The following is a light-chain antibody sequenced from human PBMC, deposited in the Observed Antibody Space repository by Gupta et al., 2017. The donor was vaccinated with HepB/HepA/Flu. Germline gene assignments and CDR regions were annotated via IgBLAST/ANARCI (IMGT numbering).Light chain of an antibody. CDR3: QQLQHTPRA. CDR1: QDIGTY. J-gene: IGKJ1*01. CDR2: AES. Sequence: DTRLTQTPSFLSASFRDRVTITCRASQDIGTYLAWYQQKPGEAPKLLIYAESTLQSRVPSRFSGSGSGTEFTLTISSLQPEDFATYYCQQLQHTPRAFGQGTKVEIK. V-gene: IGKV1-9*01.